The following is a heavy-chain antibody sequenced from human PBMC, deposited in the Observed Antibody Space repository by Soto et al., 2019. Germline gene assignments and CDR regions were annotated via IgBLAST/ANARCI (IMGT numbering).Heavy chain of an antibody. CDR3: ARSYCLNSSCYNGYFDY. CDR1: GYSFTNNW. D-gene: IGHD2-2*02. V-gene: IGHV5-10-1*01. J-gene: IGHJ4*01. Sequence: GESLKISWKGSGYSFTNNWISWVRQMPGKGLEWMGRIDPRDSYTNYSPSFQGHVTISVDKSDNTSYLQWSSLKASDTAMYFCARSYCLNSSCYNGYFDYWALGTLATVSS. CDR2: IDPRDSYT.